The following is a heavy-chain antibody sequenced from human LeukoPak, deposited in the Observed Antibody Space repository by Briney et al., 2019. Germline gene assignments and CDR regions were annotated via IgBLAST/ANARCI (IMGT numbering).Heavy chain of an antibody. V-gene: IGHV3-23*01. D-gene: IGHD5-24*01. CDR1: GFTFSSYA. J-gene: IGHJ4*02. Sequence: QPGGSLRLSCAASGFTFSSYAMRWVRQAAGKGLEWVSAISGSGGSTYYADSVKSRFTISRDNSKNTLYLQMNSLRAEDTAVYYCAKVRDGYPDYWGQGTLVTVSS. CDR2: ISGSGGST. CDR3: AKVRDGYPDY.